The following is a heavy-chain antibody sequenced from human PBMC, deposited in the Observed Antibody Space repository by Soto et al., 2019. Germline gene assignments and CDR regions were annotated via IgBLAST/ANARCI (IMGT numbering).Heavy chain of an antibody. V-gene: IGHV3-66*01. J-gene: IGHJ3*02. CDR3: ATLRAAAFDI. CDR1: GFTVSSNY. CDR2: IYSDGST. Sequence: GGSLRLSCAASGFTVSSNYMSWVRQAPGKGLEWVSIIYSDGSTHNTNSVKGRFTISRDNSKNTLNLQMNSLRAEDTAVYYCATLRAAAFDIWGQGTMVTVSS.